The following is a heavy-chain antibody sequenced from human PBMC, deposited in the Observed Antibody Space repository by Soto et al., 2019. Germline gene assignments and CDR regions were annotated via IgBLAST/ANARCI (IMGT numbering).Heavy chain of an antibody. V-gene: IGHV1-8*02. CDR1: GYTFTSYV. Sequence: QVQLVQSGAEVKKPGASVKVSCKPSGYTFTSYVLNWVRQATGQGLVWLGWMNPNSGTTGYAQRFQGRVTMTRNTAISTAYMELSSLRSEDTSMYYCARVACNGGRCYYAYWGHGTLVTVSS. D-gene: IGHD2-15*01. J-gene: IGHJ4*01. CDR3: ARVACNGGRCYYAY. CDR2: MNPNSGTT.